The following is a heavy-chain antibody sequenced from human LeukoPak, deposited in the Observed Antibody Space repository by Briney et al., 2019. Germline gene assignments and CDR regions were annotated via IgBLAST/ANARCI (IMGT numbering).Heavy chain of an antibody. CDR3: ARRVSAARGHYYYYYMDV. D-gene: IGHD6-6*01. V-gene: IGHV4-59*12. J-gene: IGHJ6*03. CDR2: IYYSGST. Sequence: SETLSLTCTVSGGSISSYYWSWIRQPPGKGLEWIGYIYYSGSTNYNPSLKSRVTISVDTSKNQFSLKLNSVTAADTAVYYCARRVSAARGHYYYYYMDVWGKGTTVTVSS. CDR1: GGSISSYY.